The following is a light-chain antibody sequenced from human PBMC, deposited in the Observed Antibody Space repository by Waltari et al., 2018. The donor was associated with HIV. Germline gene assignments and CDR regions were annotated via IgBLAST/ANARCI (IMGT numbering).Light chain of an antibody. J-gene: IGKJ3*01. Sequence: DIVMTQSPDSLAVSLGERATINCKSSQSLLYSSENKNYLAWYQQKPGQPPKLLIYWASTRESGVPDRFSGSGSGTDFTLSISGLQAEDVAVYFCQQYYTTPDTFGPGTKVDIK. CDR3: QQYYTTPDT. CDR1: QSLLYSSENKNY. V-gene: IGKV4-1*01. CDR2: WAS.